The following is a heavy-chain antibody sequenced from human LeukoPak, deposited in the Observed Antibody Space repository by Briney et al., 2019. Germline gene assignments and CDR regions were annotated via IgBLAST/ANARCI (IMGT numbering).Heavy chain of an antibody. V-gene: IGHV3-23*01. J-gene: IGHJ4*02. Sequence: GGSLRLSCAASGFTFSSYAMSWVRQAPGKGLEWVSAISGGGGNTYYADSVKGRFTISRDNPKNTLYLQMTSLRAEDTAVYYCAKERITSSGWYGKFDYWGQGTLVTVSS. CDR1: GFTFSSYA. D-gene: IGHD6-19*01. CDR2: ISGGGGNT. CDR3: AKERITSSGWYGKFDY.